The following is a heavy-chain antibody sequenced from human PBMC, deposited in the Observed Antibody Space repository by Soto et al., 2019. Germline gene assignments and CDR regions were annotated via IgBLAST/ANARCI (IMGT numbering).Heavy chain of an antibody. CDR3: ARVVADYDSDYCDY. Sequence: QVQLQESGPGLVKHSETLSLTCTVSGGSISSYYWSWIRQPPGKGLEWIGYIYYSGSTNYNPSLKSRVTISVDTPKNQFALKLSSVTAADTAVYYWARVVADYDSDYCDYWGQGTLVTVSS. CDR2: IYYSGST. CDR1: GGSISSYY. J-gene: IGHJ4*02. V-gene: IGHV4-59*01. D-gene: IGHD4-17*01.